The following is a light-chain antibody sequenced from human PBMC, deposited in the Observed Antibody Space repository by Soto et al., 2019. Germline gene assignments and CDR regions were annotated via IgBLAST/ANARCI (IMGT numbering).Light chain of an antibody. J-gene: IGKJ1*01. CDR3: QHYGGLWT. CDR2: DAS. V-gene: IGKV1-5*01. CDR1: QTITNR. Sequence: DIQMTQSPSTVSASVGDRVTITCRASQTITNRLAWYQRKPGKAPKVLIYDASNLESGVPSRFSGSGSGTEFILTISSLQPDDFATYYCQHYGGLWTFGQGTKXEVK.